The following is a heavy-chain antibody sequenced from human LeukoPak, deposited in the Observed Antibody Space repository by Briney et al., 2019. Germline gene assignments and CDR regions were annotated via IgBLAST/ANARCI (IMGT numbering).Heavy chain of an antibody. D-gene: IGHD1-1*01. Sequence: GGSLRLSCAASGFTLSSYGMHWVRQAPGKGLEWVAFIRYDGSNKYYADSVKGRFTISRDNSKNTLYLQMNSLRAEDTAVYYCARAPGYGAAYYFDYWGQGTLVTVSS. V-gene: IGHV3-30*02. CDR1: GFTLSSYG. CDR3: ARAPGYGAAYYFDY. J-gene: IGHJ4*02. CDR2: IRYDGSNK.